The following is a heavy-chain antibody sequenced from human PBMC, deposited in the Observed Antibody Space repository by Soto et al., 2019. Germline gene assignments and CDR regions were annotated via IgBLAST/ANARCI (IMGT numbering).Heavy chain of an antibody. D-gene: IGHD2-8*01. CDR2: ISGGGDGT. Sequence: EVQLLESGGGLVRPGGSLRLSCAASGFTFYNYVMNWVRQAPGKGLEWVSTISGGGDGTYYADSVKGRFTISRDNSRNTVYLQMNSLRAEDTAVYYCAKKGLGSLATYCTTGDCHYAFDVWGQGTLVTVSS. V-gene: IGHV3-23*01. CDR3: AKKGLGSLATYCTTGDCHYAFDV. J-gene: IGHJ3*01. CDR1: GFTFYNYV.